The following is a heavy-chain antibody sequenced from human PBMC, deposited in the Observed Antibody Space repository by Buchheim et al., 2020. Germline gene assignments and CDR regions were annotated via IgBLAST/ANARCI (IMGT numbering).Heavy chain of an antibody. D-gene: IGHD1-1*01. Sequence: QLQLQESGPGLVKPSETLSLTCTVSGGSINSNIDYWGWMRQPPGKGLEWIGTIYYSGTTHYNPSLKSRVTISVDTSKNHFSLKLSSVTAADTAVYYCARVWDRNNWYRFDPWGQGTL. CDR1: GGSINSNIDY. V-gene: IGHV4-39*07. CDR3: ARVWDRNNWYRFDP. J-gene: IGHJ5*02. CDR2: IYYSGTT.